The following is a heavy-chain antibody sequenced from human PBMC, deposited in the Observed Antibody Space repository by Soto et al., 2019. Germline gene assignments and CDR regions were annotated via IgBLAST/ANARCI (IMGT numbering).Heavy chain of an antibody. D-gene: IGHD3-22*01. CDR1: GFTFSSYA. CDR3: AKEDNYYDSSGYYLEYFHH. J-gene: IGHJ1*01. Sequence: EVQLLESGGGLVQPGGSLRLSCAASGFTFSSYAMTWVRQAPGKGLEWVSIISGSGGTTYYADSVKGRFTISRDNSKNTLYLQMNRLIADDTAVDYCAKEDNYYDSSGYYLEYFHHWGQGTLVTVSS. V-gene: IGHV3-23*01. CDR2: ISGSGGTT.